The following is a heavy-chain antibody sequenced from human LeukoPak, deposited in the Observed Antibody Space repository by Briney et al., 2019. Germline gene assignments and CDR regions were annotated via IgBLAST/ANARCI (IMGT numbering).Heavy chain of an antibody. CDR3: VKFRGIQHYNYHMDV. Sequence: GGSLRLSRAASGFTFSSYAMSWVRQAPGKGLEWVSGLTGSGGNTYYADSVKGRFTISRDNSKNTLSLQMNSLRAEDAAVYYCVKFRGIQHYNYHMDVWGKGTTVTVSS. J-gene: IGHJ6*03. V-gene: IGHV3-23*01. CDR1: GFTFSSYA. D-gene: IGHD3-10*01. CDR2: LTGSGGNT.